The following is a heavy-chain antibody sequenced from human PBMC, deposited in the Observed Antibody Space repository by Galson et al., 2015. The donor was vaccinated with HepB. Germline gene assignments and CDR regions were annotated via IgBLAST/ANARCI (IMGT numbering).Heavy chain of an antibody. Sequence: SETLSLTCAVYGGSFSGYYWSWIRQPPGKGLEWIGEINHSGSTNYNPSLKSRVTISVDTSKNQFSLKLSSVTAADTAVYYCARERGGDFWIYYYYYYMDVWGKGTTVTVSS. CDR3: ARERGGDFWIYYYYYYMDV. D-gene: IGHD3-3*01. V-gene: IGHV4-34*01. CDR1: GGSFSGYY. CDR2: INHSGST. J-gene: IGHJ6*03.